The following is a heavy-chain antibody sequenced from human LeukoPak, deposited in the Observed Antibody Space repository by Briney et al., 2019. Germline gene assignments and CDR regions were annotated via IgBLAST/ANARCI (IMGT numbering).Heavy chain of an antibody. J-gene: IGHJ4*02. CDR2: ISSSSSNV. CDR1: GFSFSDFY. V-gene: IGHV3-11*04. D-gene: IGHD6-19*01. CDR3: ARPPYNSGWYYFDY. Sequence: GGSLRLSCVASGFSFSDFYMSWIRQAPGKGLEWVSYISSSSSNVYYADSVKGRFTISRDNAKNSLYLQMNSLRAEDTAVYYCARPPYNSGWYYFDYWGQGTLVTVSS.